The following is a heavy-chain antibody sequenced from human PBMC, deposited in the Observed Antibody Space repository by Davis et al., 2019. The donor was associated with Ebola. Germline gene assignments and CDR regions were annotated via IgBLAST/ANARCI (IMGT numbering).Heavy chain of an antibody. D-gene: IGHD3-10*01. Sequence: PSETLSLTCTVSGSSISSYYWSWIRQPPGKGLEWIGYIYYSGSTNYNPSLKSRVTISVDTSKNQFSLKLSSVTAADTAVYYCARGIRYYYGSGSYYSYWGQGTLVTVSS. CDR3: ARGIRYYYGSGSYYSY. V-gene: IGHV4-59*12. CDR1: GSSISSYY. J-gene: IGHJ4*02. CDR2: IYYSGST.